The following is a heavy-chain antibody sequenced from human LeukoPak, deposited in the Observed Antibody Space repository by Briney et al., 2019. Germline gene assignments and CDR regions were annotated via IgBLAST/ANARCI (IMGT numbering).Heavy chain of an antibody. D-gene: IGHD5-18*01. CDR1: GGTFSSYA. CDR3: ARDHTRGYRPWDYYYYGMDV. V-gene: IGHV1-69*01. J-gene: IGHJ6*02. CDR2: IIPIFGTA. Sequence: ASVKVSCKASGGTFSSYAISWVRQAPGQGLEWMGGIIPIFGTANYAQKFQGRVTITADESTSTAYMELSSLRSEDTAVYYCARDHTRGYRPWDYYYYGMDVWGQGTTVTVSS.